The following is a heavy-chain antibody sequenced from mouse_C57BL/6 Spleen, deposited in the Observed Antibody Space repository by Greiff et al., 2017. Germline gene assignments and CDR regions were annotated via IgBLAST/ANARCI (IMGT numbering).Heavy chain of an antibody. CDR1: GYTFTDYN. J-gene: IGHJ3*01. V-gene: IGHV1-18*01. Sequence: VQLKQSGPELVKPGASVKIPCKASGYTFTDYNMDWVKQSHGKSLEWIGDINPNNGGTIYNQKFKGKATLTVDKSSSTAYMELRSLTSEDTEVYDCARRAQARETWCAYWGQGTLVTVSA. CDR2: INPNNGGT. CDR3: ARRAQARETWCAY. D-gene: IGHD3-2*02.